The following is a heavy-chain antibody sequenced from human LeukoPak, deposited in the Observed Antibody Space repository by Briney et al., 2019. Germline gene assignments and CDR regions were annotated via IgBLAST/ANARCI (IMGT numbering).Heavy chain of an antibody. Sequence: GASVKVSCKASGYTFTSYDINWVRQATGQGLEWMGWMNPNSGNTGYAQKFQGRVTMTRNTSISTAYMELSSLRSDDTAVYYCARFISMVRGVTHTNWFDPWGQGTLVTVSS. CDR2: MNPNSGNT. D-gene: IGHD3-10*01. CDR1: GYTFTSYD. CDR3: ARFISMVRGVTHTNWFDP. J-gene: IGHJ5*02. V-gene: IGHV1-8*01.